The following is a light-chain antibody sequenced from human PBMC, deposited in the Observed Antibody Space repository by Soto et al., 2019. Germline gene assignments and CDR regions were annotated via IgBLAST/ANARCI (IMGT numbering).Light chain of an antibody. CDR1: QSVSSN. V-gene: IGKV3-15*01. J-gene: IGKJ1*01. CDR2: GAS. CDR3: QQYNNWPRGT. Sequence: EIVMTQSPAPLSVSPGERATLSCRASQSVSSNLAWYQQKPGQAPTLLIYGASTRATGIPARFSGSGSGTEFTHTISSLQSEDFAVYYCQQYNNWPRGTFGQGTKVEIK.